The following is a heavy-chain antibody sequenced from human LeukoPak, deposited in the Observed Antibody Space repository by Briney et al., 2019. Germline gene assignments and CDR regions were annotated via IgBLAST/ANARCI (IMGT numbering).Heavy chain of an antibody. CDR1: GGSISSGGYS. CDR2: IYDSGST. Sequence: SQTPSLTCSVSGGSISSGGYSWSWIRQPPGKGLEWIGYIYDSGSTYYHPSLKSRLTISVDRSTNQFSLKLSSVTAADTAVYYCARDGYGGLDYWGQGTLVTVSS. J-gene: IGHJ4*02. D-gene: IGHD5-12*01. CDR3: ARDGYGGLDY. V-gene: IGHV4-30-2*01.